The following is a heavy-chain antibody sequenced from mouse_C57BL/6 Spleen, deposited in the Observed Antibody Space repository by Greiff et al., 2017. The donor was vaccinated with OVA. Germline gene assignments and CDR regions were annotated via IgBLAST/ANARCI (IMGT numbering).Heavy chain of an antibody. Sequence: VQLQQSGAELVKPGASVKISCKASGYAFSSYWMNWVKQRPGKGLEWIGQIYPGDGDTNYNGKFKGKATLTADKSSSTAYMQLSSLTSEDSAVYFCARSLLHYAMDYWGQGTSVTVSS. J-gene: IGHJ4*01. CDR2: IYPGDGDT. D-gene: IGHD2-3*01. CDR3: ARSLLHYAMDY. V-gene: IGHV1-80*01. CDR1: GYAFSSYW.